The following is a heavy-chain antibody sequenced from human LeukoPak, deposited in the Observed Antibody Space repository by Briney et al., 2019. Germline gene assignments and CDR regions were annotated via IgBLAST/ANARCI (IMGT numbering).Heavy chain of an antibody. D-gene: IGHD2-2*01. Sequence: PSETLSLTCTVSGGSISSYYWSWIRQPPGKGLEWIGYIYTSGRTNYNPSLKSRVTISVDTSKNQFSLKLSSVTAADTAVYYCARQYCSSTSCYNDYWGQGTLVTVSS. CDR3: ARQYCSSTSCYNDY. CDR2: IYTSGRT. J-gene: IGHJ4*02. V-gene: IGHV4-4*09. CDR1: GGSISSYY.